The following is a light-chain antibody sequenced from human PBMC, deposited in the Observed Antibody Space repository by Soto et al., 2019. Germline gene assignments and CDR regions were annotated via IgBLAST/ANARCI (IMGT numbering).Light chain of an antibody. J-gene: IGKJ2*01. CDR2: GAS. Sequence: EIVMTQSPATLSVSPGERATLSCRASQSVSSNLAWYQQKPGQAPRLLIYGASTRATGIPARFSGSGSGTEVTLTMSSLQSEDFAVYYCQQYNKWPPYTFGQGTKLEIK. CDR1: QSVSSN. CDR3: QQYNKWPPYT. V-gene: IGKV3-15*01.